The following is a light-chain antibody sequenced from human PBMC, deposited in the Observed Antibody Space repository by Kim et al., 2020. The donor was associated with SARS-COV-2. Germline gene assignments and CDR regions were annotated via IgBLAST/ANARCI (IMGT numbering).Light chain of an antibody. V-gene: IGLV1-47*01. CDR2: RND. CDR1: SSNIGSHS. J-gene: IGLJ3*02. Sequence: QSVLTQPPSASGTPGQRVTISCSGSSSNIGSHSIYWYQQLPGAAPTLLIYRNDQRRSGVPDRFSASKSGTSASLAISGLRSEDEADYFCASWDDSLSGVVFGGGTKLTVL. CDR3: ASWDDSLSGVV.